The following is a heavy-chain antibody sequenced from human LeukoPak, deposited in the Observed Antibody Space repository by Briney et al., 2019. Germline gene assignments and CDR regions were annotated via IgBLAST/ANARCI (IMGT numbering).Heavy chain of an antibody. V-gene: IGHV4-39*01. Sequence: SETLSLTCTVSGGSISSSRYYWGWIRQPPGKGLEWIGSIYYSGSTYYNPSLKSRVTISVDTSKNQFSLKLSSVTAADTAVYYCARWGDYPDYWGQGTLVTVSS. CDR1: GGSISSSRYY. J-gene: IGHJ4*02. CDR3: ARWGDYPDY. D-gene: IGHD4-17*01. CDR2: IYYSGST.